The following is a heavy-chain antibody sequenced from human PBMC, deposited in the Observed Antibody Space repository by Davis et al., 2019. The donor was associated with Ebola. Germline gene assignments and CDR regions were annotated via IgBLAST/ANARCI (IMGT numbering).Heavy chain of an antibody. J-gene: IGHJ4*02. D-gene: IGHD3-22*01. CDR2: TYYRSKWNF. Sequence: MPSETLSLTCVISGDSVSSNTAAWNWIRQSPSSGLEWLGRTYYRSKWNFDYAESVKSRISINPDTSKNQFSLQLTSVTPEDTAVYYCARDPPYDQGYDYWGQGTLVTVSS. CDR1: GDSVSSNTAA. CDR3: ARDPPYDQGYDY. V-gene: IGHV6-1*01.